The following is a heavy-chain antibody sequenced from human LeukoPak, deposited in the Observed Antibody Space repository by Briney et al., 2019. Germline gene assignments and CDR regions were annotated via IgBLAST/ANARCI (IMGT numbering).Heavy chain of an antibody. CDR2: IYSGGST. V-gene: IGHV3-66*01. CDR1: GFTVSSNY. CDR3: ARGPAPDYYDSSGYGNY. D-gene: IGHD3-22*01. Sequence: GGSLRLSCAASGFTVSSNYMSWVRQAPGKRLEWVSVIYSGGSTYYADSVKGRFTISRDNSKNTLYLRMNSLRAEDTAVYYCARGPAPDYYDSSGYGNYWGQGTLVTVSS. J-gene: IGHJ4*02.